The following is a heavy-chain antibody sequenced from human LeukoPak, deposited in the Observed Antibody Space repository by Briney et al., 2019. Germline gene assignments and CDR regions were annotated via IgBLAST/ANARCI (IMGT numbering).Heavy chain of an antibody. V-gene: IGHV3-74*03. D-gene: IGHD2-2*01. J-gene: IGHJ4*02. CDR2: INSDGSST. Sequence: PGGSLRLSCAASGFAFTTNWMHWVRQAPGKGLVWVSRINSDGSSTTYADSVKGRFTISRDNAKNMLYLQMNSLRAEDTAVYYCATARPPTDWGQGTLVIVSS. CDR3: ATARPPTD. CDR1: GFAFTTNW.